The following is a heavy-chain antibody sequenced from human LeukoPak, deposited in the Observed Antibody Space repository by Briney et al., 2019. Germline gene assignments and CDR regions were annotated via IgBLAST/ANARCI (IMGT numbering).Heavy chain of an antibody. D-gene: IGHD1-7*01. CDR3: AGTGTNYYYYYYMDV. CDR2: ISSSSSTI. V-gene: IGHV3-48*01. CDR1: GFTFSSYS. J-gene: IGHJ6*03. Sequence: GGSLRLSCAASGFTFSSYSMNWVRQAPGRGLEWVSYISSSSSTIYYADSVKGRFTISRDNAKNSLYLQMNSLRAEDTAVYYCAGTGTNYYYYYYMDVWGKGTTVTVSS.